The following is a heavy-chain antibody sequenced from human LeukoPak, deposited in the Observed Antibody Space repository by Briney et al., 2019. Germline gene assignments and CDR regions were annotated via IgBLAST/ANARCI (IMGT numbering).Heavy chain of an antibody. CDR2: ISSSGSTI. CDR3: ARDDYSSSWYYFDY. D-gene: IGHD6-13*01. J-gene: IGHJ4*02. V-gene: IGHV3-48*03. Sequence: AGGSLRLSCAASGFTFSSYEMNWVRQAPGKGLEWVSYISSSGSTIYYADSVKGRFTISRDNTKNSLYLQMNSLRAEDTALYYCARDDYSSSWYYFDYWGQGTLVTVSS. CDR1: GFTFSSYE.